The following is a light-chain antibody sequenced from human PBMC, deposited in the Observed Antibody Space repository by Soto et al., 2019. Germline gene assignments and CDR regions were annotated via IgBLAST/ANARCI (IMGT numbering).Light chain of an antibody. CDR2: VNN. CDR3: AAWDDGLSGSYVV. Sequence: QSVLTQPPSASGTPGQGVTISCSGSNPNIGTNYVYWYQQLPGTAPKLLISVNNQRPSGVPDRFSGSKSGTSASLAISGLRSEDEADYYCAAWDDGLSGSYVVFGGGTKLTVL. V-gene: IGLV1-47*02. CDR1: NPNIGTNY. J-gene: IGLJ2*01.